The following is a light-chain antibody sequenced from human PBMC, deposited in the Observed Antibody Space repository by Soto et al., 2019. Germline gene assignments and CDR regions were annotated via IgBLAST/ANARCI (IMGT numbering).Light chain of an antibody. Sequence: EIVLTQSPGTLSLSPGERATLSCRASQSVSSSYLAWYQQKPGQAPRLLIYDASNRATGIPARFSGSGSGTDFTLTISSLEPADFAVYYCQQYQNSPRTFGQGTKVDIK. V-gene: IGKV3-20*01. CDR1: QSVSSSY. CDR2: DAS. CDR3: QQYQNSPRT. J-gene: IGKJ1*01.